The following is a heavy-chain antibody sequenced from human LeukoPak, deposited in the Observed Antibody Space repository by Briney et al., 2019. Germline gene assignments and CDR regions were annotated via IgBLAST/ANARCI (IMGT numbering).Heavy chain of an antibody. CDR1: GGSISSYY. CDR2: IYYSGST. Sequence: SETLSLTCTVSGGSISSYYWSWIRQHPGKGLEWIGYIYYSGSTYYNPSLKSRVTISVDTSKNQFSLKLSSVTAADTAVYYCARGASYDYVWGSYRYFPPNFDYWGQGTLVTVSS. J-gene: IGHJ4*02. CDR3: ARGASYDYVWGSYRYFPPNFDY. D-gene: IGHD3-16*02. V-gene: IGHV4-31*03.